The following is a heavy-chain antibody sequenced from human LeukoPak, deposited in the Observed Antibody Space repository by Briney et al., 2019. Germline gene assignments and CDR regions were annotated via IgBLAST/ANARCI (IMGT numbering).Heavy chain of an antibody. Sequence: GGSLRLSCAASGFTFSSYSMNWVRQAPGQRLEWVSSISSSSSYIYYADSVKGRFTISRDNAKNSLYLQMNSLTAEDTAVYYCARAVLARLVDYWGQGTLVTVSS. D-gene: IGHD4/OR15-4a*01. CDR3: ARAVLARLVDY. CDR2: ISSSSSYI. V-gene: IGHV3-21*01. CDR1: GFTFSSYS. J-gene: IGHJ4*02.